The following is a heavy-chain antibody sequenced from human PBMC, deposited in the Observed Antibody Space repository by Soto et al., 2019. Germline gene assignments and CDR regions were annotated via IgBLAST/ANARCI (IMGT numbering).Heavy chain of an antibody. J-gene: IGHJ4*02. CDR3: ARARIQSIAARSFDY. CDR1: GYTFTSYY. Sequence: ASVKVSCKASGYTFTSYYMHWVRQAPGQGLEWMGIINPSGGSTSYAQKFQGRVTMTRDTSTSTVYMELSSLRSEDTAVYYCARARIQSIAARSFDYWGQGTLVTVSS. CDR2: INPSGGST. V-gene: IGHV1-46*01. D-gene: IGHD6-6*01.